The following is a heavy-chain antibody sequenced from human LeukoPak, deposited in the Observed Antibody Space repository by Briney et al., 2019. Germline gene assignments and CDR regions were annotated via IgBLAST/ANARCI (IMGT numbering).Heavy chain of an antibody. D-gene: IGHD3-3*01. CDR1: EFTFSKYT. CDR2: ISSSSSNI. CDR3: AKTSWAYDFWSGYQLDY. Sequence: GGSLRLSCADSEFTFSKYTMNWVRQAPGEGLEWISSISSSSSNIYYADSVKGRFTISRDNSKNTLYLQMNSLRAEDTAVYYCAKTSWAYDFWSGYQLDYWGQGTLVTVSS. V-gene: IGHV3-21*04. J-gene: IGHJ4*02.